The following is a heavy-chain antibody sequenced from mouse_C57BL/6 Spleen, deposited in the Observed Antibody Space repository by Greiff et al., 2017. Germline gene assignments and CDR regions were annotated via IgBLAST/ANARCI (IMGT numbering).Heavy chain of an antibody. D-gene: IGHD1-1*01. CDR1: GYTSTSYW. V-gene: IGHV1-55*01. J-gene: IGHJ2*01. Sequence: QVQLQQPGAELVKPGASVKMSCKASGYTSTSYWITWVKQRPGQGLGWIGDIYPGSGSANYNEKFMSKATLTVDTSSSTAYMQLSSLTSEDSAVDYCARSGYYYGSSPDYWGQGTTLTVSS. CDR2: IYPGSGSA. CDR3: ARSGYYYGSSPDY.